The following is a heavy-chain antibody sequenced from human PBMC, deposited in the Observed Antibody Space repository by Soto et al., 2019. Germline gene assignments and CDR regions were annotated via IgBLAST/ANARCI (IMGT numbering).Heavy chain of an antibody. V-gene: IGHV4-30-4*08. CDR1: GGSVSSADWN. CDR2: IYEGGRT. Sequence: SETLSLTCTVSGGSVSSADWNWSWIRQTPGKGLEWIGHIYEGGRTYSNPSLMSRVTISLDTSKNLFSLNLKSVTAADTAVYYCTRGPSGDKVDFWGQGLLVTVSS. J-gene: IGHJ4*02. CDR3: TRGPSGDKVDF. D-gene: IGHD7-27*01.